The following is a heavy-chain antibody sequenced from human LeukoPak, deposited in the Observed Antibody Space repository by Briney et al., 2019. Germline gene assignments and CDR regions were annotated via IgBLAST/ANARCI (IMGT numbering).Heavy chain of an antibody. Sequence: GGSLRLSCAASGFTFSSYSMNWVRQAPRKGLEWVSSISSSSSYIYYADSVKGRFTISRDNAKNSLYLQMNSLRAEDTAVYYCAREVAAGLFDYWGQGTLVTVSS. J-gene: IGHJ4*02. CDR2: ISSSSSYI. V-gene: IGHV3-21*01. CDR3: AREVAAGLFDY. CDR1: GFTFSSYS. D-gene: IGHD6-13*01.